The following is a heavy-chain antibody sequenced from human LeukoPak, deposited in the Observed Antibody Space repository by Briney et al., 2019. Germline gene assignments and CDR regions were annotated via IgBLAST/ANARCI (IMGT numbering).Heavy chain of an antibody. CDR3: ARDGAITGPGRRFYGMDV. J-gene: IGHJ6*02. CDR1: GYTFTDYY. CDR2: INPHSGGT. V-gene: IGHV1-2*06. Sequence: ASVKVSCKASGYTFTDYYTVWARQAPGQGLAWMGRINPHSGGTNYAQKFLGRVTMTRDTSINTVYMEMSGLRSDDTAVYYCARDGAITGPGRRFYGMDVWGQGTSVAVSS. D-gene: IGHD1-20*01.